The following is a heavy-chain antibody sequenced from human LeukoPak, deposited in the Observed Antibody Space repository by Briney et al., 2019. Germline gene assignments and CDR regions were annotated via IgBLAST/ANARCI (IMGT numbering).Heavy chain of an antibody. CDR2: IIPIFGTA. CDR1: GGTFSSYA. J-gene: IGHJ1*01. V-gene: IGHV1-69*05. CDR3: ARDYPLPPPYGDYFPIAFQH. D-gene: IGHD4-17*01. Sequence: ASVKVSCKASGGTFSSYAISWVRQAPGQELEWMGRIIPIFGTANYAQKFQGRVTITTDESTSTAYMELSSLRSEDTAVYYCARDYPLPPPYGDYFPIAFQHWGQGTLVTVSS.